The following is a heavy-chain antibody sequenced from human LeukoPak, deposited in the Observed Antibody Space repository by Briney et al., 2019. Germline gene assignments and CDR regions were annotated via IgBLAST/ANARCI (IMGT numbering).Heavy chain of an antibody. CDR2: ISSSGSTI. CDR1: GFTFSDYY. J-gene: IGHJ4*02. CDR3: AGGSIVGATFVWITPFFDY. Sequence: GGSLRLSCAASGFTFSDYYMSWIRQAPGKGLEWVSYISSSGSTIYYADSVKGRFTISRDNAKNSLYLQMNSMRAEDTAVYYCAGGSIVGATFVWITPFFDYWGQGTLVTVSS. D-gene: IGHD1-26*01. V-gene: IGHV3-11*01.